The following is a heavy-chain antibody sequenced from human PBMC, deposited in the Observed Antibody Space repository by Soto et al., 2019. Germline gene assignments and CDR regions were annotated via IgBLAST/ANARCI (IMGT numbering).Heavy chain of an antibody. CDR3: AWGATVTSLGMDV. V-gene: IGHV3-33*01. Sequence: PGGSLRLSCAASGFTFSSYGMHWVRQAPGKGLEWVAVIWYDGSNKYYADSVKGRFTISRDNSKNTLYLQMNSLRAEDTAVYYCAWGATVTSLGMDVWGQGTTVTVSS. CDR1: GFTFSSYG. D-gene: IGHD4-17*01. J-gene: IGHJ6*02. CDR2: IWYDGSNK.